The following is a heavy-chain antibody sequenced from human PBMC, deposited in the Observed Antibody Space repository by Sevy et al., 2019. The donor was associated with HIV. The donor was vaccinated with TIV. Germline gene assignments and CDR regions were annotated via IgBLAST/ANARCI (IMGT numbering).Heavy chain of an antibody. CDR2: KNQDGSEK. CDR3: ASAPYGSGSSYYFDY. Sequence: GESLKISCAASGFTFSNYWMSWVRQAPGKGPEWVAHKNQDGSEKYYVDPVKGRFTVSRDNAKNSLYLQMNSLRDEDTAVYYCASAPYGSGSSYYFDYWGQGARVTVSS. J-gene: IGHJ4*02. D-gene: IGHD3-10*01. V-gene: IGHV3-7*01. CDR1: GFTFSNYW.